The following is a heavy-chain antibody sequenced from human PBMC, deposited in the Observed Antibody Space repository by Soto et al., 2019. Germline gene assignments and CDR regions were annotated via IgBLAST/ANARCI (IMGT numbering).Heavy chain of an antibody. CDR3: GRGRDDGTYYFDS. Sequence: GASVKVSCKLSGGAFSKYAISWMRQAPGQGLEWMGRIIPILDITNYAQKFQDRVTITADKSTTTAYLELSSLRSEDTAIYYCGRGRDDGTYYFDSWGQGTLVTVSS. CDR1: GGAFSKYA. CDR2: IIPILDIT. V-gene: IGHV1-69*04. J-gene: IGHJ4*01. D-gene: IGHD2-21*01.